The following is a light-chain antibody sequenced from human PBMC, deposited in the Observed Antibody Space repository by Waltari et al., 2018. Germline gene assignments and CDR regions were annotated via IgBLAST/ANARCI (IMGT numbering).Light chain of an antibody. CDR3: QQYNSDDWT. V-gene: IGKV1-5*01. Sequence: DIQMTQSPSTLSAFVGERVTITCRASQGINRWVAWYQQEPGKAPKVLIHEVSSLVSGVPSRFSGSGSGTEFTLTISSLQPDVFATYYCQQYNSDDWTFGQGTKVEI. CDR1: QGINRW. CDR2: EVS. J-gene: IGKJ1*01.